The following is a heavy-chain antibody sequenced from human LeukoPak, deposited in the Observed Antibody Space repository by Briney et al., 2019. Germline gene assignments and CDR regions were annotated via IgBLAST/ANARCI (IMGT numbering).Heavy chain of an antibody. CDR3: ASQDSSGPQLDY. CDR2: INSDGSST. D-gene: IGHD3-22*01. CDR1: GFTFSSYW. V-gene: IGHV3-74*01. J-gene: IGHJ4*02. Sequence: GGSLRPSCAASGFTFSSYWMHWVRQAPGKGLVWVSRINSDGSSTSYADSVKGRFTISRDNAKNTLYLQMNSLRAEDTAVYYCASQDSSGPQLDYWGQGTLVTVSS.